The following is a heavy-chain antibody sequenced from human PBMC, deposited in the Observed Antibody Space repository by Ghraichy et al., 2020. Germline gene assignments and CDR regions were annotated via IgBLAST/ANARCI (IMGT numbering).Heavy chain of an antibody. CDR2: INSDGSST. CDR3: ARVSGLRLGELSLGY. CDR1: GFTFSSYW. D-gene: IGHD3-16*02. V-gene: IGHV3-74*01. Sequence: GGSLRLSCAASGFTFSSYWMQWVRQAPGKGLVWVSRINSDGSSTSYADSVKGRFTISRDNAKNTLYLQMNSLRAEDTAVYYCARVSGLRLGELSLGYWGQGTLVTVSS. J-gene: IGHJ4*02.